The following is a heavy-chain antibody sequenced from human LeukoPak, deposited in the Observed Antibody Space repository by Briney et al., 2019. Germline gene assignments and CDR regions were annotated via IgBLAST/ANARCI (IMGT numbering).Heavy chain of an antibody. V-gene: IGHV1-46*01. CDR1: GYTFTSYY. J-gene: IGHJ5*02. CDR3: ARKEKAYYDFWSGYSDWFDP. CDR2: INPSGGST. Sequence: GASVKVSCKASGYTFTSYYMHWVRQAPGQGLEWMGIINPSGGSTSYAQKFQGRVTMTRDTSTSTVYMELSSLRSEDTAVYYCARKEKAYYDFWSGYSDWFDPWGQGTLVTVSS. D-gene: IGHD3-3*01.